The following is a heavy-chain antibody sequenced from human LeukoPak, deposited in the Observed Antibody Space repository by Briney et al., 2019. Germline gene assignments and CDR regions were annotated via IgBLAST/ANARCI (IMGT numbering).Heavy chain of an antibody. CDR3: ARYNSAAGTLDY. V-gene: IGHV4-59*12. J-gene: IGHJ4*02. D-gene: IGHD6-13*01. CDR1: GGSISSYY. CDR2: IYYSGST. Sequence: KASETLSLTCTVSGGSISSYYWSWIRQPPGKGLEWIGYIYYSGSTNYNPSLKSRVTMSVDTSKNQFSLKLSSVTAADTAVYYCARYNSAAGTLDYWGQGTLVTVSS.